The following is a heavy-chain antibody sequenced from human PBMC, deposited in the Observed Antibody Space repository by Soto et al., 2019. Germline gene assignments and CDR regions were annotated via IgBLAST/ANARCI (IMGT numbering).Heavy chain of an antibody. CDR3: AKDPAFRYYYYYYMDV. V-gene: IGHV3-23*01. CDR2: ISGSGGST. J-gene: IGHJ6*03. D-gene: IGHD3-3*02. Sequence: GGSLRLSCAASGFTFSSYAMSWVRQAPGKGLEWVSAISGSGGSTYYADSVKGRFTISRDNSKNTLYLQMNSLRAEDTAVYYCAKDPAFRYYYYYYMDVWGKGTTVTVSS. CDR1: GFTFSSYA.